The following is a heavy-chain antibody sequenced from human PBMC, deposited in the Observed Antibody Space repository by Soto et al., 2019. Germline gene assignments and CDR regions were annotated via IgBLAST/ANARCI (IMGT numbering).Heavy chain of an antibody. CDR1: GFTFSSYA. CDR2: ISGDGVHT. J-gene: IGHJ4*02. CDR3: ARLGFVGEGDF. Sequence: GGSLRLSCAISGFTFSSYAMSWVRQAPGEGLVWVSRISGDGVHTDYAESVKGRFTVSRDIAKSTGYLQMNNLRAEDTAIYYCARLGFVGEGDFWGQGILVTVSS. V-gene: IGHV3-23*01. D-gene: IGHD3-16*01.